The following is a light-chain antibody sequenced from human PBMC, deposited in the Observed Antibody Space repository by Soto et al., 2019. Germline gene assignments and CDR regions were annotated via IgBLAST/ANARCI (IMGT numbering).Light chain of an antibody. CDR2: AAS. CDR3: QQDDNWPLT. Sequence: IVMTQSPVTLSVSPGEIATLSCRASQSVSSNLAWYQQRHGQAPRLLLYAASTPATGLPARFSGSGSRKEFSLIISGQPSEDFVVYFLQQDDNWPLTFGGGTKVEMK. CDR1: QSVSSN. V-gene: IGKV3-15*01. J-gene: IGKJ4*01.